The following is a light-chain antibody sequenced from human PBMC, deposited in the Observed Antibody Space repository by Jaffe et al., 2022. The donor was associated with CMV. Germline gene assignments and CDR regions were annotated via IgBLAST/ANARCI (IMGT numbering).Light chain of an antibody. J-gene: IGKJ2*01. CDR3: QHYGSSPRYT. Sequence: EIVLTQSPGTLSLSPGERATLSCRASQTISSSYIAWYQQKPGQAPRLLIYGSSTRATGIPDRFSGSGSGTDFTLTISRLEPEDFAVYYCQHYGSSPRYTFGQGTKLEIK. CDR2: GSS. CDR1: QTISSSY. V-gene: IGKV3-20*01.